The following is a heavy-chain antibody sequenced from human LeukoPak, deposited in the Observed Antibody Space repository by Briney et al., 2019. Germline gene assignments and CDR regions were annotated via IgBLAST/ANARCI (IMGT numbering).Heavy chain of an antibody. CDR2: IKPDGSEK. CDR1: EFTFSTYW. CDR3: ARDLYCSSTSCYALFDY. J-gene: IGHJ4*02. D-gene: IGHD2-2*01. Sequence: TGGSLRLSCGASEFTFSTYWMSWVRQAPGKGLEWVANIKPDGSEKYYVDSVKGRFTISRDNAKNSLYQMNSLRAEDTAVYYCARDLYCSSTSCYALFDYWGQGTLVTVSS. V-gene: IGHV3-7*05.